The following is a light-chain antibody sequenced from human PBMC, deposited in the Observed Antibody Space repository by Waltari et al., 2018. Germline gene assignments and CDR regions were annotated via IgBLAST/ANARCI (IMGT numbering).Light chain of an antibody. J-gene: IGKJ4*01. CDR2: DAS. CDR3: QKRTNWPLT. Sequence: EIVLTQSPATLSLSPGERATLSCRASQSVSNFLAWYQQKPGQAPRLLIYDASRRAAGIPARFSGSGSGTDFTLTISRLEPEDFAVFYCQKRTNWPLTFGGGTKLEVK. CDR1: QSVSNF. V-gene: IGKV3-11*01.